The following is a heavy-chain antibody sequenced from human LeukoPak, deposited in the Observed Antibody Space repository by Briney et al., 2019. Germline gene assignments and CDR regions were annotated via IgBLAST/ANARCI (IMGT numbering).Heavy chain of an antibody. D-gene: IGHD2-2*01. CDR3: ARDQRYCSSSSCPWEPFDY. V-gene: IGHV3-7*05. Sequence: GGSLRLSCAASGFTFSSYWMSWVRQAPGKGLEWVANIKQDGSEKYYVDSVKGRFTISRDNAKNLLYLQMNSMRAEDTAVYYCARDQRYCSSSSCPWEPFDYWGQGTLVTVSS. J-gene: IGHJ4*02. CDR2: IKQDGSEK. CDR1: GFTFSSYW.